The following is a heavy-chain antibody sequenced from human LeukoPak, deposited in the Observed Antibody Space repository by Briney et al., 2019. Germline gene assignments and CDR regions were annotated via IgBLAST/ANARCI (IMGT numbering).Heavy chain of an antibody. J-gene: IGHJ1*01. D-gene: IGHD2-2*01. CDR3: ARPQTYCSTTSCPFQH. CDR2: IYPADSDT. Sequence: GESLKISCKGFGYSFTTSWIGWVRQMPGKGPEWMGIIYPADSDTTYSPSFQGQVTISVDKSISTAYLQWSSLKASDTAMYYCARPQTYCSTTSCPFQHWGQGTLVTVSS. CDR1: GYSFTTSW. V-gene: IGHV5-51*01.